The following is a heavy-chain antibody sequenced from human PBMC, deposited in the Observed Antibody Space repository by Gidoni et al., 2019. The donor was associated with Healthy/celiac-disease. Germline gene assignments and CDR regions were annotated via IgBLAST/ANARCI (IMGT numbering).Heavy chain of an antibody. J-gene: IGHJ4*02. CDR2: IIGSCGST. Sequence: EVQLLESGGGLVQPGGSLRRSCAASGFNLRSYAMSWVRQAPGKGLGWFSAIIGSCGSTYYADSVKGRFTISRDNSKNTLYLQMNSLRAEDTAVYYCAKDYSVTPCYFDYWGQGILVTVSS. V-gene: IGHV3-23*01. D-gene: IGHD5-18*01. CDR1: GFNLRSYA. CDR3: AKDYSVTPCYFDY.